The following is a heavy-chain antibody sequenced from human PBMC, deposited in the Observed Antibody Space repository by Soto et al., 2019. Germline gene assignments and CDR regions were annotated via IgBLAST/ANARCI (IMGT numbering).Heavy chain of an antibody. V-gene: IGHV4-34*01. Sequence: ASETLSLTCAVYGGSFSGYYWSWIRQPPGKGLEWIGEINHSGSTNYNPSLKSRVTISVDTSKNQFSLKLSSVTAADTAVYYCARVSLSRTYYYDSSGYPDYWGQGTLVTVSS. CDR1: GGSFSGYY. D-gene: IGHD3-22*01. J-gene: IGHJ4*02. CDR2: INHSGST. CDR3: ARVSLSRTYYYDSSGYPDY.